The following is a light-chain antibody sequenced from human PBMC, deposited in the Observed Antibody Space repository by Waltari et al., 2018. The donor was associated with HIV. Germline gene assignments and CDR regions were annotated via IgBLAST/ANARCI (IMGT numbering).Light chain of an antibody. V-gene: IGLV2-23*02. CDR2: EVS. J-gene: IGLJ2*01. Sequence: QSALTQPASASGSPGQSITISCTGTSSAVWSYNLVFWYHQHPGKAPKLIIYEVSKRPSGVSNRFSGSKSGSTASLTISGLQPEDEADYCCCSYASTTDAYVVFGGGTKLTVL. CDR1: SSAVWSYNL. CDR3: CSYASTTDAYVV.